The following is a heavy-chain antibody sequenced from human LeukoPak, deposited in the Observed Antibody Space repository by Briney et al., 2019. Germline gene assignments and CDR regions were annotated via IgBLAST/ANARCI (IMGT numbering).Heavy chain of an antibody. CDR2: IWSDGNNK. CDR3: VKERGPFDAFDI. J-gene: IGHJ3*02. Sequence: PGGSLRLSCAATGFTFSTYGMHWVRQAPGKGLEWVAVIWSDGNNKFYADSVKGRFTFSRDNSRNTLSLQMNSLRAEDTAVYYCVKERGPFDAFDIWGQGTMSPSLQ. CDR1: GFTFSTYG. V-gene: IGHV3-33*06.